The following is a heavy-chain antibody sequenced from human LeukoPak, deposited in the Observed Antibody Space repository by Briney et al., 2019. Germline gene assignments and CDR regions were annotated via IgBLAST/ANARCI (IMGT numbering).Heavy chain of an antibody. J-gene: IGHJ4*02. CDR3: AASTGSSSWLWEYYFDY. Sequence: GGSLRLSCAASGFTFSSYGMHWVRQAPGKGLEWVAFIRYDGSNKYYADSVKGRFTISRDNSKNTLYLQMNSLRGDDTAVYYCAASTGSSSWLWEYYFDYWGQGTLVTVSS. D-gene: IGHD6-13*01. CDR1: GFTFSSYG. V-gene: IGHV3-30*02. CDR2: IRYDGSNK.